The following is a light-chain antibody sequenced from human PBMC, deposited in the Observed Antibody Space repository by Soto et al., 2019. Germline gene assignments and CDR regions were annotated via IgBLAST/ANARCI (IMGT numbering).Light chain of an antibody. CDR2: WAS. Sequence: DIVMTQSPDSLAESLGERATITCKTSQSVLSSSNNKNYLAWYQQNPGQPPKLLIYWASTRESGVPDRFSGSGSGTDFTLTISSLQAADVAVYYCQQYDSTPLTFGGGTKVEIK. CDR3: QQYDSTPLT. V-gene: IGKV4-1*01. CDR1: QSVLSSSNNKNY. J-gene: IGKJ4*01.